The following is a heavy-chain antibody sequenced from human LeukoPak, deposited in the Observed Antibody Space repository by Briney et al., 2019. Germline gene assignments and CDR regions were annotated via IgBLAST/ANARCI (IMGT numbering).Heavy chain of an antibody. V-gene: IGHV4-39*01. D-gene: IGHD1-1*01. CDR2: IYYSGST. CDR1: GGSISSSSYY. CDR3: ARPVPSRLGWFDP. J-gene: IGHJ5*02. Sequence: PSETLSLTCTVSGGSISSSSYYWGWIRQPPGKGLEWIGNIYYSGSTYYNPSLKSRVTISVDTSKNQFPLKLTSVTAADTAVYYCARPVPSRLGWFDPWGQGTLVTVSS.